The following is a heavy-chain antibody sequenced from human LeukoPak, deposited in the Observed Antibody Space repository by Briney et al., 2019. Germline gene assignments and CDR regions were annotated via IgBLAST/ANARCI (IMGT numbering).Heavy chain of an antibody. CDR3: VRYSSGWYDY. CDR2: INPGGGST. V-gene: IGHV1-46*01. CDR1: GYTFTSYY. D-gene: IGHD6-19*01. J-gene: IGHJ4*02. Sequence: GASVKVSCKASGYTFTSYYMHWVRQAPGQGLEWMGKINPGGGSTNYAQRFQGRVTMTRDTSTRTVYMEVSSLRSEDTAVYYCVRYSSGWYDYWGQGTLVTVSS.